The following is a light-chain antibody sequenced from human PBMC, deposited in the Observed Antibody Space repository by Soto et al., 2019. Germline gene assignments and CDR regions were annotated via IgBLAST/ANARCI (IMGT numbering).Light chain of an antibody. CDR2: YTS. V-gene: IGLV2-11*01. CDR1: SSDAGAFGF. Sequence: QSALAQPRSVSGSPGQSVTISCTRTSSDAGAFGFVSWFQQHPGKAPKLIMYYTSERPSGVPDRFSGSKSGNTVSLTISGLQAEDEADYYCAAWDDSLNGVVFGGGTKLTVL. CDR3: AAWDDSLNGVV. J-gene: IGLJ2*01.